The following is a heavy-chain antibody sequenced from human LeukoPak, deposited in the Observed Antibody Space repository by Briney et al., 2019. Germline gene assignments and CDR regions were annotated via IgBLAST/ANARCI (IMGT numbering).Heavy chain of an antibody. V-gene: IGHV4-59*01. CDR1: GGSISSYY. CDR2: IYYSGST. D-gene: IGHD3-9*01. Sequence: SETLSLTCTVSGGSISSYYWSWIRQPPGKGLEWIGYIYYSGSTNYNPSLKSRVTISVDTSKNQFSLKLSSMTAADTAVYYCARLTGYSSESWFDPWGQGTLVTVSS. J-gene: IGHJ5*02. CDR3: ARLTGYSSESWFDP.